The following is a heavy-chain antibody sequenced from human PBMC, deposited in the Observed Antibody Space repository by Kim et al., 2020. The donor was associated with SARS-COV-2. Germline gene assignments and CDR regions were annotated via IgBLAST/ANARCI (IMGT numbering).Heavy chain of an antibody. CDR3: AMYPAPPYFDY. V-gene: IGHV3-23*01. CDR2: T. D-gene: IGHD2-2*01. Sequence: TYYAESVKGRFTISRDNSKNTLYLQMNSLRAEDTAVYYCAMYPAPPYFDYWGQGTLVTVSS. J-gene: IGHJ4*02.